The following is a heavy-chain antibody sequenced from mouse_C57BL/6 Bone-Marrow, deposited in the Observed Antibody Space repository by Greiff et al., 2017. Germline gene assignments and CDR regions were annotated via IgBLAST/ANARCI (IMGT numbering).Heavy chain of an antibody. D-gene: IGHD1-1*01. V-gene: IGHV1-42*01. Sequence: EVKLQESGPELVKPGASVKISCKASGYSFTGYYMNWVKQSPEKSLEWIGEINPSTGGTTYNQKFKAKATLTVDKSSSTAYMQLKSLTSEDSAVYYCARRYYGSRWYFDVWGTGTTVTVSS. J-gene: IGHJ1*03. CDR1: GYSFTGYY. CDR3: ARRYYGSRWYFDV. CDR2: INPSTGGT.